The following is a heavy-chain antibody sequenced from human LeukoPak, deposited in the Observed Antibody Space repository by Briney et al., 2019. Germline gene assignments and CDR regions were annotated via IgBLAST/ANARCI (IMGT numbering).Heavy chain of an antibody. CDR3: AKGSLSQYCSGTSCRFDY. D-gene: IGHD2-2*01. Sequence: QPGGSLRLSCAASGFTFSSYAMSGVRQAPGKGLEWASAFSGSGGSTYYADSVKGRFTISQDNPKNTLYLQRNSLEAEVTAVNYGAKGSLSQYCSGTSCRFDYRGQGTLVTVSS. CDR1: GFTFSSYA. CDR2: FSGSGGST. V-gene: IGHV3-23*01. J-gene: IGHJ4*02.